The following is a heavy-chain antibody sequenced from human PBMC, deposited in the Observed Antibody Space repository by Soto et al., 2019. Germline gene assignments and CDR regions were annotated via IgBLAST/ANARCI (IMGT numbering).Heavy chain of an antibody. D-gene: IGHD3-10*01. Sequence: PGESLKISCNGSGYGFNSYWIGWLRQMPGKGLEWMGIIYAGDTETRYSPSFQGLVTISADKSISTAYLQWSSLEASDTAMYYCARHRRDYPFDIWGQGTMVTVSS. CDR1: GYGFNSYW. J-gene: IGHJ3*02. V-gene: IGHV5-51*01. CDR3: ARHRRDYPFDI. CDR2: IYAGDTET.